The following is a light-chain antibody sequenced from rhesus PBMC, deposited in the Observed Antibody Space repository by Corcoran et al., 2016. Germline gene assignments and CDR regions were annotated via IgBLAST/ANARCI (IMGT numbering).Light chain of an antibody. Sequence: DIQMTQSPSSLSASVGDRVTITCQASQGISSRLAWYQQKPGKAPKLLFYAAANLQSGVPSRFSGSGSGTAFALTISSLQPEDFATYDCQQPNSYPRAFGQGTKVEV. V-gene: IGKV1-33*01. CDR2: AAA. CDR3: QQPNSYPRA. J-gene: IGKJ1*01. CDR1: QGISSR.